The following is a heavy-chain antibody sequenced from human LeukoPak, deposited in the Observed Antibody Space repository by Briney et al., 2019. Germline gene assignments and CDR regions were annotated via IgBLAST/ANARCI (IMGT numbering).Heavy chain of an antibody. CDR2: ISWDGGST. J-gene: IGHJ6*04. CDR3: AKDMPSAAAGTDYYGMDV. V-gene: IGHV3-43D*04. CDR1: GFTFDDYA. Sequence: PGGSLRLSCAASGFTFDDYAMHWVRQAPGKGLEWVSLISWDGGSTYYADSVKGRFTISRDNSKNSLYLQMNSLRAEDTALYYFAKDMPSAAAGTDYYGMDVWGKGTTVTVSS. D-gene: IGHD6-13*01.